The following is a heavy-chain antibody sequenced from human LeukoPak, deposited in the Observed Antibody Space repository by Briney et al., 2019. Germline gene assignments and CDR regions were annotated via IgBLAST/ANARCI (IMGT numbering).Heavy chain of an antibody. D-gene: IGHD3-22*01. CDR1: GGSISSYY. CDR2: IYSSGST. V-gene: IGHV4-4*07. CDR3: ARHVRHYDSSGYADY. Sequence: SETLSLTCTVSGGSISSYYWSWIRQPAGKGLEWIGRIYSSGSTSYNPSLKSRVTMSVDKSKNQFSLKLSSVTAADTAVYYCARHVRHYDSSGYADYWGQGTLVTVSS. J-gene: IGHJ4*02.